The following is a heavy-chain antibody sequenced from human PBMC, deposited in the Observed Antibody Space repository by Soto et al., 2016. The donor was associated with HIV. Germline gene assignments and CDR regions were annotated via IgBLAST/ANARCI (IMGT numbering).Heavy chain of an antibody. CDR2: IDSAGTKT. Sequence: EVQVVESGGDLVQPGGSLRLSCEVSGFIFSSYWMYWVRQAPGKGLVWVARIDSAGTKTKYADSVRGRFTISRDNAKNTLYLQGNSLRVEDTAVYYCAWSYVGRGQALNIWGQRGHWSPSLQ. V-gene: IGHV3-74*01. CDR3: AWSYVGRGQALNI. J-gene: IGHJ3*02. CDR1: GFIFSSYW. D-gene: IGHD3-16*01.